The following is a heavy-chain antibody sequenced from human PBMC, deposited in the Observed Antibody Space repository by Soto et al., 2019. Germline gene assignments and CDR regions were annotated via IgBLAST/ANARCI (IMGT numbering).Heavy chain of an antibody. Sequence: EVQLVESGGGLVQPGGSLRLSCAASGFTFSSYWMSWVRQAPGKGLEWVANIKQDGSEKYYVDSVKGRFTISIDNAKNSLYLQMNSLRDKDTAVYYCARGRGCSTGCHNFDYWGQGTLVTVSS. J-gene: IGHJ4*02. D-gene: IGHD2-2*01. CDR2: IKQDGSEK. CDR3: ARGRGCSTGCHNFDY. CDR1: GFTFSSYW. V-gene: IGHV3-7*01.